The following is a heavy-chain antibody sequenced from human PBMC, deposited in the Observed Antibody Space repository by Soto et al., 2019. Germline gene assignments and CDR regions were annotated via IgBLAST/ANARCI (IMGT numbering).Heavy chain of an antibody. Sequence: QVQLVESGGGVVQPGRSLRLSCAASGFTFSSYGMHWVRQAPGKGLEWVAVISYDGSNKYYADSVKGRFTISRDNSKNTLYLQMNSLRAEDTAVYYCAKDPNYDILTGYYHPPYVYYGMDVWGQGTTVTVSS. J-gene: IGHJ6*02. CDR1: GFTFSSYG. CDR2: ISYDGSNK. D-gene: IGHD3-9*01. CDR3: AKDPNYDILTGYYHPPYVYYGMDV. V-gene: IGHV3-30*18.